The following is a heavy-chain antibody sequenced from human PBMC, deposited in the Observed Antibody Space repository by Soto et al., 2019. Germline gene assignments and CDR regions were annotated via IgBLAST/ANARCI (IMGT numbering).Heavy chain of an antibody. J-gene: IGHJ6*03. CDR2: MNPNSGNT. Sequence: ASVKVSCKASAYTFTSYDINWVRQATGQGLEWMGWMNPNSGNTGYAQKFQGRVTMTRNTSISTAYMELSSLRSEDTAVYYCARGSWEYQLPHYYYYMDVWGKGTTVTVSS. CDR3: ARGSWEYQLPHYYYYMDV. V-gene: IGHV1-8*01. CDR1: AYTFTSYD. D-gene: IGHD2-2*01.